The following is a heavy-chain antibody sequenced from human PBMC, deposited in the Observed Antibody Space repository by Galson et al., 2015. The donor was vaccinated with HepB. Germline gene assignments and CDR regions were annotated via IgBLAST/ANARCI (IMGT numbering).Heavy chain of an antibody. Sequence: SLRLSCAASGFTFSNYPMNWVRQAPGKGLEWLSNIRDKGTDTYYADSVKGRFTISRDNAKNSLYLQMNSLRAEDTAVYFCARDRGGSGSHLTYYYGMDVWGQGTTVTVSS. CDR3: ARDRGGSGSHLTYYYGMDV. CDR2: IRDKGTDT. J-gene: IGHJ6*02. D-gene: IGHD3-10*01. CDR1: GFTFSNYP. V-gene: IGHV3-48*01.